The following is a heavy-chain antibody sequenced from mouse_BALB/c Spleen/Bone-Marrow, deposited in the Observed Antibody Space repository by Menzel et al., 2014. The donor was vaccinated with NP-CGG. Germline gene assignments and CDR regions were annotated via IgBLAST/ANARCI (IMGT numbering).Heavy chain of an antibody. CDR2: IYPSDSYT. CDR1: GYTFTSYW. J-gene: IGHJ4*01. CDR3: ARQYGNYYAMDY. V-gene: IGHV1-69*02. D-gene: IGHD2-10*02. Sequence: QVQLQQSGAELVRPGASVKVSCKASGYTFTSYWINWVKQRPGQGLEWIGNIYPSDSYTNYNQNFKDKATLTVDKSSSTAGMQLSSQTSEDCAVYYCARQYGNYYAMDYWGQGASVTVSS.